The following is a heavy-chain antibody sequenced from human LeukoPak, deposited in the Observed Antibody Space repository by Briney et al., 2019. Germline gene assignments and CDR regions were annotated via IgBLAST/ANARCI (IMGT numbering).Heavy chain of an antibody. Sequence: SETLSLTCSVSGASVTSYYCIWIRQPPGKGLEWIGNVYNSGSTSYNPSLRSRATISVDTSKNQFSLKLSSVTAADTAVYYCASVLLSSGYSNWGQGNLVTVSS. D-gene: IGHD3-22*01. CDR2: VYNSGST. CDR3: ASVLLSSGYSN. J-gene: IGHJ4*02. V-gene: IGHV4-59*02. CDR1: GASVTSYY.